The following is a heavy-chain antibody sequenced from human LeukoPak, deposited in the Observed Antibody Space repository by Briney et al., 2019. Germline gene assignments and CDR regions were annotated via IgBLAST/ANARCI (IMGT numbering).Heavy chain of an antibody. V-gene: IGHV3-49*03. J-gene: IGHJ4*02. CDR3: SRGSGWLSVY. Sequence: GGSLRLSCTASGFTFGDYLMSWFRQARGKGREWIGFISGGTTEYAASVNGRFTISRDDSTSIAYLQMNSLTTEDTAVYYCSRGSGWLSVYWGQGTLVTVSS. D-gene: IGHD6-19*01. CDR2: ISGGTT. CDR1: GFTFGDYL.